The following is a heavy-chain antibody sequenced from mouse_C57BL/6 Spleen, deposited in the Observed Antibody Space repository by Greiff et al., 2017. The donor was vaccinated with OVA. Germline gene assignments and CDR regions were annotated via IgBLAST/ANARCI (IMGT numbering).Heavy chain of an antibody. CDR1: GYTFTSYW. D-gene: IGHD1-1*01. V-gene: IGHV1-52*01. Sequence: VQLQQPGAELVRPGSSVKLSCKASGYTFTSYWMHWVKQRPIQGLEWIGNIDPSDSETHYNQKFKDKATLTVDKSSSTAYMQLSSLTSEDSAVYYCAYYSSSPWFAYWGQGTLVTVSA. CDR2: IDPSDSET. CDR3: AYYSSSPWFAY. J-gene: IGHJ3*01.